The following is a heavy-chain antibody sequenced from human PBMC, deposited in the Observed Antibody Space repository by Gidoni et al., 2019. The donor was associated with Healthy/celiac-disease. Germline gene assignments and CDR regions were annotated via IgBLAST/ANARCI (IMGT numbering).Heavy chain of an antibody. CDR1: GYSFTSYW. D-gene: IGHD2-15*01. CDR2: IYPGDFDT. CDR3: ARQDLVAARADAFDI. V-gene: IGHV5-51*01. Sequence: VKKPGESLKISCKGSGYSFTSYWIGWVRQMPGKGLEWMGIIYPGDFDTRYSPSFQGQVTISADKSISTAYLQWSSLKASDTAMYYCARQDLVAARADAFDIWGQGTMVTVSS. J-gene: IGHJ3*02.